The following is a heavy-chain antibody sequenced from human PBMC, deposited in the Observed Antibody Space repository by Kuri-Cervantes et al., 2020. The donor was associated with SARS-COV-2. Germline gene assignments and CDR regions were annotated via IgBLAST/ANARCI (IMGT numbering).Heavy chain of an antibody. D-gene: IGHD1-1*01. CDR3: ARGGQDEVLAFDY. CDR2: IGPSGTTK. J-gene: IGHJ4*02. CDR1: GFIFSDYY. Sequence: GGSLRLSCTASGFIFSDYYMTWIRQAPGKGLEWVSNIGPSGTTKYYADSVKGRFTISRDDAKNSLYLQMSSLRAEDTAVYYCARGGQDEVLAFDYWGQGTLVTVSS. V-gene: IGHV3-11*04.